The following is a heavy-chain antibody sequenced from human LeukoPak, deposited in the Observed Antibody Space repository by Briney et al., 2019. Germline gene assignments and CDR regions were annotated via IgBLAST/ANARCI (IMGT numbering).Heavy chain of an antibody. CDR1: GGSFSGYY. CDR3: ARLGRWLQYYFDY. CDR2: INHSGST. D-gene: IGHD5-24*01. Sequence: SETLSLTCAVYGGSFSGYYWSWIRQPPGKGLEWIGEINHSGSTNYNPSLKSRVTISVDTSKNQFSLKLSSVTAADTAVYYCARLGRWLQYYFDYWGQGTLVTVSS. J-gene: IGHJ4*02. V-gene: IGHV4-34*01.